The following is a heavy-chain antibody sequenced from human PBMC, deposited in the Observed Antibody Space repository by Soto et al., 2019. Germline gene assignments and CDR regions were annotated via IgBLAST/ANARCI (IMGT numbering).Heavy chain of an antibody. D-gene: IGHD2-15*01. CDR1: GYSFTSYW. CDR3: ARQRVDCSGGSCDYYYMDV. CDR2: IYPGDSDT. V-gene: IGHV5-51*01. J-gene: IGHJ6*03. Sequence: PGESLKISCKGSGYSFTSYWIGWVRQMPGKGLEWMGIIYPGDSDTRYSPSFQGQVTVSADKSISTAYLQWSSLKASDTAMYYCARQRVDCSGGSCDYYYMDVWGKGTTVTVSS.